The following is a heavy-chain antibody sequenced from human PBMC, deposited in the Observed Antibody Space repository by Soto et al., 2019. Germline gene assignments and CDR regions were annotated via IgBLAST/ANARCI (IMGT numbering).Heavy chain of an antibody. Sequence: SETLSLTCTVSGGSISSGDYYWIWIRQPPGKVLDWIGYIYSSGSTYYNPSLKSRVTISVDTSKNQFSLKLSSVTAADTAVYYCARDKGYYGSGDYYSAYGLDVWGQGTAVTVSS. CDR2: IYSSGST. J-gene: IGHJ6*02. CDR1: GGSISSGDYY. D-gene: IGHD3-10*01. CDR3: ARDKGYYGSGDYYSAYGLDV. V-gene: IGHV4-30-4*01.